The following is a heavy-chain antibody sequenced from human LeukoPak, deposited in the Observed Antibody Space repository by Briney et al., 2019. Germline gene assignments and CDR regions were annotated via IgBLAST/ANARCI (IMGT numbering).Heavy chain of an antibody. D-gene: IGHD5-18*01. V-gene: IGHV1-69*13. CDR2: IIPIFGTA. Sequence: ASVKVSCKASGGTFSSYAISWVRQAPGQGLEWMGGIIPIFGTANYAQKFQGRVTITADESTSTAYMELSSLRSEDTAVYYCARGRDTAMVNDYYYYGMDVWGQGTTVTVSS. CDR1: GGTFSSYA. J-gene: IGHJ6*02. CDR3: ARGRDTAMVNDYYYYGMDV.